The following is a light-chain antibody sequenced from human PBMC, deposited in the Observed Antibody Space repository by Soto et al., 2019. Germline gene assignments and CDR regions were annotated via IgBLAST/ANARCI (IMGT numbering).Light chain of an antibody. CDR1: QDIGSH. CDR3: QQFRSSPST. J-gene: IGKJ5*01. CDR2: FAS. Sequence: DMQVAQCRSRLTESVGDRVTITCRASQDIGSHLAWYQQKPEKAPKSLIYFASTLQSGVPSRFSASGSGTDFTLSISSLQPEDFATYYCQQFRSSPSTVGQGTRVEIK. V-gene: IGKV1D-16*01.